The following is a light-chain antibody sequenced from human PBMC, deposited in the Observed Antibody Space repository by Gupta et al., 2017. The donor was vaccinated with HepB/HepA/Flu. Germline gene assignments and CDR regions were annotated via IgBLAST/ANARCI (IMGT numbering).Light chain of an antibody. CDR2: YDS. CDR1: NIGSKS. CDR3: QVWESSSDNPEV. V-gene: IGLV3-21*01. J-gene: IGLJ2*01. Sequence: SSVLTQPPSVSVAPGKTARFTCGGNNIGSKSVHWYQQKPGQAPVLVIYYDSDRPSGIPERFSGSNSGDTATLTISRVDAGEEADYYCQVWESSSDNPEVFGGGTKLTVL.